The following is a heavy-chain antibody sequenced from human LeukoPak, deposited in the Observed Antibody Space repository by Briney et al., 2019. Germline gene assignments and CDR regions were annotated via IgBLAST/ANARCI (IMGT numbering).Heavy chain of an antibody. CDR3: ARGVDYDNTYFQYGMDV. CDR1: GGSISSYY. J-gene: IGHJ6*02. V-gene: IGHV4-59*01. Sequence: SETLSLTCTVSGGSISSYYWSWIRQPPGKGLEWIGYIYYTGSTNYNPSLKSRVTISVDTSKNQFSLKLNSVTAADTAVYYCARGVDYDNTYFQYGMDVWGRGTTVTVSS. CDR2: IYYTGST. D-gene: IGHD3-9*01.